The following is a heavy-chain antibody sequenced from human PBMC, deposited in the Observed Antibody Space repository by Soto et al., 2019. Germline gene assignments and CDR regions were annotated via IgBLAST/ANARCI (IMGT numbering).Heavy chain of an antibody. CDR1: GDSVSSNTAS. V-gene: IGHV6-1*01. Sequence: SQTLSLTGAISGDSVSSNTASLNWIRQSPSRGLEWLGRTYFRSKWYNDYAVSVKSRIIINPDTSNNQFSLQLNSVTPEDTAVYFCAKGDNLGPKTGYAFDPWGQGIMVTVSS. CDR2: TYFRSKWYN. D-gene: IGHD5-12*01. CDR3: AKGDNLGPKTGYAFDP. J-gene: IGHJ5*02.